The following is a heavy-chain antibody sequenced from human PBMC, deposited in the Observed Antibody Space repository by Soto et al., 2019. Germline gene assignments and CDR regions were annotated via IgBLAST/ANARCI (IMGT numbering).Heavy chain of an antibody. Sequence: QLQLQESGPGLVKPSETLSLTCSVSGGSISSSSYFWGWIRQAPGKGLEWIGSIYYSGSTHYNPSLKSRVTVSVDTSKNQFSLKLSSVTAADTAVYYCARHPSDFWFDPWGQGTLVTVSS. V-gene: IGHV4-39*01. CDR1: GGSISSSSYF. J-gene: IGHJ5*02. CDR3: ARHPSDFWFDP. D-gene: IGHD2-21*02. CDR2: IYYSGST.